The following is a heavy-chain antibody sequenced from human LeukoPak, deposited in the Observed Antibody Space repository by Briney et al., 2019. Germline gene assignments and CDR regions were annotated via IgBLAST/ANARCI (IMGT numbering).Heavy chain of an antibody. Sequence: GGSLRLSCAASGFIFSSYGMHWVRQAPGKGPEWVAVIWYDGSNKYYADSVKGRFTISRDNSKNTLYLQMNSLRAEDTAVYYCASGRRDSRGYYYFDYWGQGTLVTVSS. J-gene: IGHJ4*02. CDR3: ASGRRDSRGYYYFDY. V-gene: IGHV3-33*01. CDR2: IWYDGSNK. CDR1: GFIFSSYG. D-gene: IGHD3-22*01.